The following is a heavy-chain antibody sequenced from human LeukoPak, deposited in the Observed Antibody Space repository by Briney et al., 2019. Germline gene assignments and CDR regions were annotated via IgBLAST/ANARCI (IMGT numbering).Heavy chain of an antibody. Sequence: SETLSLTCAVYGGSFSGYYWSWIRQPPGKGLEWIGEINHSGSTNYNPSLKSRVTISVDTSKNQFSLKLSSVTAADTAVYYCARLFRPDSSGYYYSNWGQGTLVTVSS. D-gene: IGHD3-22*01. J-gene: IGHJ4*02. CDR1: GGSFSGYY. CDR3: ARLFRPDSSGYYYSN. V-gene: IGHV4-34*01. CDR2: INHSGST.